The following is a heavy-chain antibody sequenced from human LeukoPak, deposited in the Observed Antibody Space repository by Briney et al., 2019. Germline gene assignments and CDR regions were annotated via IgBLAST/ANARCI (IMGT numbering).Heavy chain of an antibody. J-gene: IGHJ4*02. CDR2: IIPIFGTA. CDR3: ASSFTAHHFDY. D-gene: IGHD5-18*01. V-gene: IGHV1-69*06. Sequence: SVKVSCKASGGTFSSYAVSWVRQAPGQGLEWMGGIIPIFGTANYAQKFQGRVTITADKSTSTAYMELSSLRSEDTAVYYCASSFTAHHFDYWDQGTLVTVSS. CDR1: GGTFSSYA.